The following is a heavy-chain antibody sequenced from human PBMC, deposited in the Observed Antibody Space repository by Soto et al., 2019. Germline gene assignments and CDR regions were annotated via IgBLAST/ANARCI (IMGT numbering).Heavy chain of an antibody. CDR3: ASGQQLGLYYYYGMDV. CDR2: IYYSGST. CDR1: GGSISSGGYY. Sequence: SETLSLTCTVSGGSISSGGYYWGWIRQHPXKGLEWIGYIYYSGSTYYNPSLKSRVTISVDTSKNQFSLKLSSVTAADTAVYYCASGQQLGLYYYYGMDVWGQGTTVTVSS. D-gene: IGHD6-13*01. V-gene: IGHV4-31*03. J-gene: IGHJ6*02.